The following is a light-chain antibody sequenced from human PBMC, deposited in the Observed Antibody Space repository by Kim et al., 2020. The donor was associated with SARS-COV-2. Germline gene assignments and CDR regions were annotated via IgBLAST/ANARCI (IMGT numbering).Light chain of an antibody. CDR2: GKN. J-gene: IGLJ3*02. CDR3: NSRDRSGNHMV. CDR1: SLRSYY. V-gene: IGLV3-19*01. Sequence: ALGQTGRITCQGDSLRSYYASWYQQKPGQAPVLVIYGKNNRPSGLPDRFSGSSSGNTASLTITGAQAEDEADYYCNSRDRSGNHMVFGGGTKLTVL.